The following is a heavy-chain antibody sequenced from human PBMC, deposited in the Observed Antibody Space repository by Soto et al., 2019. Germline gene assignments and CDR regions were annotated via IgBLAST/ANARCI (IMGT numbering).Heavy chain of an antibody. D-gene: IGHD6-13*01. V-gene: IGHV5-10-1*01. J-gene: IGHJ5*02. CDR1: GYSFTTYW. CDR2: IDPSDSYT. Sequence: PGESLKISCKGSGYSFTTYWISWVRQMPGKGLEWMGRIDPSDSYTNYSPSFQGHVTISADKSISTAYLQWSSLKASDTAMYYCERLGIAAPGNPGPWGQGTLVTVSS. CDR3: ERLGIAAPGNPGP.